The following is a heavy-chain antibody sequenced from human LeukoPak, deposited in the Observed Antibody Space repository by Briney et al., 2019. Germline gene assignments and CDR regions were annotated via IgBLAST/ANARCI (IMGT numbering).Heavy chain of an antibody. CDR3: AAEPGYSGYNYALAY. J-gene: IGHJ4*02. D-gene: IGHD5-12*01. CDR1: GFTVSTNY. V-gene: IGHV3-53*01. CDR2: IYAGGNT. Sequence: SGGSLRLSCAASGFTVSTNYLTWVRQAPGKGLEWVSVIYAGGNTYYADSVKGRFTISRDISNNTLYLQMNSLRAEDTAVYYCAAEPGYSGYNYALAYWGQGTLVTVSS.